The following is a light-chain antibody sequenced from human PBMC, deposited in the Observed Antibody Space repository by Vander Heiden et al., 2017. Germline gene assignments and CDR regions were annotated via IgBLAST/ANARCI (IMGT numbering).Light chain of an antibody. CDR2: QDS. CDR1: KLGDKY. V-gene: IGLV3-1*01. J-gene: IGLJ3*02. CDR3: QAWNSSTCV. Sequence: SYELTQPPSVSVSPGQTASITCSGDKLGDKYACWYQQKPGQSPVLVIYQDSKRPSGIPERFSGSNSANTATLTISGTQAMDEAYYYCQAWNSSTCVFGGGTKLTVL.